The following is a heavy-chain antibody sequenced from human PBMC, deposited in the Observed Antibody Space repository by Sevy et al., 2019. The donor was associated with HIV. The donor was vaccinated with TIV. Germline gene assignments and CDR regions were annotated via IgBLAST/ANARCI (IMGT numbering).Heavy chain of an antibody. CDR1: GFSFSSYG. V-gene: IGHV3-30*02. CDR3: AKNGDSPYYKYAMDI. J-gene: IGHJ6*02. D-gene: IGHD4-17*01. Sequence: GGSLRLSCAASGFSFSSYGMYWVRQAPGKGLEWVARIGEDGSDKDYGDSVKGRVTISRDNSKKTLYLQMNSLRAEDTAVYYCAKNGDSPYYKYAMDIWGQGTTVTVSS. CDR2: IGEDGSDK.